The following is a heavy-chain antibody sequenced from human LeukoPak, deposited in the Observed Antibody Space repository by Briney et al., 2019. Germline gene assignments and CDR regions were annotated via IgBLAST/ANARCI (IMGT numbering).Heavy chain of an antibody. J-gene: IGHJ6*02. V-gene: IGHV1-24*01. CDR3: TTCLNGAGQPVAIYYYGMDV. CDR2: FDPEDGET. D-gene: IGHD2-2*01. CDR1: GYILTEMS. Sequence: ASVKVSCKVSGYILTEMSIHWVRQAAGGPLEWMGGFDPEDGETVYAPTFQGRVTMTEDTSADTAYMELSSLRSEDTAVYYCTTCLNGAGQPVAIYYYGMDVWDQGTTVTVSS.